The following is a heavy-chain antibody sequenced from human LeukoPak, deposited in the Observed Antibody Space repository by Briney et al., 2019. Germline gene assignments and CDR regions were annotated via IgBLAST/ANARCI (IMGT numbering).Heavy chain of an antibody. V-gene: IGHV3-53*05. CDR3: ARQASGSGRRGPFDL. D-gene: IGHD3-10*01. CDR2: IYTGGGT. Sequence: GGSLRLSCAVSGFTVNNYMTWVRQAPGKGLEWVSLIYTGGGTNYATSVRGRFTMSKDNSQNTLYLQMDSLRVEDTAIYYCARQASGSGRRGPFDLWGQGTMVTVSS. J-gene: IGHJ3*01. CDR1: GFTVNNY.